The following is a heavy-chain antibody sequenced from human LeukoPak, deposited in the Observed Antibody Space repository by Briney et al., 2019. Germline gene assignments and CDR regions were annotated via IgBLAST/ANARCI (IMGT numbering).Heavy chain of an antibody. D-gene: IGHD4-17*01. J-gene: IGHJ1*01. Sequence: ASVKVSCKASGYTFTSYGISWVRQAPGQGLEWMGWISAYNGNTNYAQKFQGRVTMTRDTSISTAYMELSRLRSDDTAVYYCASYGDYGYFQHWGQGTLVTVSS. V-gene: IGHV1-18*01. CDR2: ISAYNGNT. CDR3: ASYGDYGYFQH. CDR1: GYTFTSYG.